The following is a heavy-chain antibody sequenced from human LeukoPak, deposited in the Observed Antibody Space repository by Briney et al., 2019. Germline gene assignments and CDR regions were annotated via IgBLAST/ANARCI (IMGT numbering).Heavy chain of an antibody. CDR3: AKDGRYDSSGYPYYYYGMDV. CDR2: ISSSGSGGNT. CDR1: GVTLSTYA. V-gene: IGHV3-23*01. D-gene: IGHD3-22*01. J-gene: IGHJ6*02. Sequence: PGGSLRLSCAASGVTLSTYAMSWARQAPGRGLEWVSGISSSGSGGNTYYADSVKGRFTISRDSSKNTLFLHMNSLRVEDTAVYYCAKDGRYDSSGYPYYYYGMDVWGQGTTVTVSS.